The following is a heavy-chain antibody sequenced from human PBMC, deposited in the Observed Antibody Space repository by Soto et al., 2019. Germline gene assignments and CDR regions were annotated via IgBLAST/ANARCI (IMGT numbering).Heavy chain of an antibody. Sequence: GGSLRLSCAASGFTFSSYGMHWVRQAPDKGLEWVAVIWYDGSNKYYADSVKGRFTISRDNSKNTLYLQMNSLRAEDTAVYYCARDHSLDYLPLATYMDVWGKGTTVTVSS. CDR2: IWYDGSNK. D-gene: IGHD3-16*01. J-gene: IGHJ6*03. V-gene: IGHV3-33*01. CDR3: ARDHSLDYLPLATYMDV. CDR1: GFTFSSYG.